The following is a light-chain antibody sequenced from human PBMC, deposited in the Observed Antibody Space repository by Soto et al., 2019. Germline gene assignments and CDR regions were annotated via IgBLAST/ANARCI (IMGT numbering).Light chain of an antibody. Sequence: ELVLTQSPATLSVSPGESATLSCRASQGVGSTLAWYQQKPGRAPRLLIYDAYIRVTGIPARFSGAGSGTEFTLTISRLQSDDFAVYYCQHYLTWPLAFGGGTRVEI. V-gene: IGKV3-15*01. J-gene: IGKJ4*01. CDR1: QGVGST. CDR3: QHYLTWPLA. CDR2: DAY.